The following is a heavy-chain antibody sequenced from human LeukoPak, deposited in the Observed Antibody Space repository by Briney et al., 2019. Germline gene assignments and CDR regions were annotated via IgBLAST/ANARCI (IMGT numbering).Heavy chain of an antibody. CDR1: GFTFSSNW. D-gene: IGHD3-3*01. CDR3: AKEFSWRLDY. V-gene: IGHV3-7*01. J-gene: IGHJ4*02. CDR2: INPDGCDK. Sequence: PGGSLRLSCADSGFTFSSNWMSWVRQVPGRGLEWVAKINPDGCDKYYVDSVKGRFTISRDNAINTLYLQMNSLRVEATAVYFCAKEFSWRLDYWGQGALVSVSS.